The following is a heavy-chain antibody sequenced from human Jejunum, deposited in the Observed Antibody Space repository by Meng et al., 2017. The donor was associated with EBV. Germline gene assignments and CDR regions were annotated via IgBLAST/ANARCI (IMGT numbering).Heavy chain of an antibody. Sequence: QVQLLQSGAEVKKPXXSVKVXCKASGYTLTGYYMHWVRQAPGQGLEWMGRISSNTGGTNYAQKFQGRVTLTRDTSINTAYMELSSLISDDTAVYYCAREIAAGSGWFFFDYWGQGAMVTVSS. CDR1: GYTLTGYY. J-gene: IGHJ4*02. CDR3: AREIAAGSGWFFFDY. D-gene: IGHD6-19*01. CDR2: ISSNTGGT. V-gene: IGHV1-2*06.